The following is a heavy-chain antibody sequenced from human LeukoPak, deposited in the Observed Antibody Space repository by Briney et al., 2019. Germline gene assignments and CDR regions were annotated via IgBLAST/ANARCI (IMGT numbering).Heavy chain of an antibody. CDR2: IYHSGST. CDR1: GGSISSSNW. V-gene: IGHV4-4*02. Sequence: SGTLSLTCAVSGGSISSSNWWSWVRQPPGKGLEWIGEIYHSGSTNYNPSLKSRVTISVDKSKNQFSLKLSSVTAADTAVYYCARLPSPGLYYYYMDVWGKGTTVTVSS. D-gene: IGHD2-2*01. J-gene: IGHJ6*03. CDR3: ARLPSPGLYYYYMDV.